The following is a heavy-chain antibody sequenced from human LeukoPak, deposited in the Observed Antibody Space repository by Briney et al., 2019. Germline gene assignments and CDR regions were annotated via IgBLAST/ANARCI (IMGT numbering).Heavy chain of an antibody. J-gene: IGHJ6*03. V-gene: IGHV4-59*12. CDR3: ASAYYYYYYYMDV. CDR2: IFYSGST. Sequence: SETLSLTCTVSGGSISTYYWSWIRQPPGKGLEWIGYIFYSGSTYYNPSLKSRVTISVDTSNNQFSLKLSSVTAADTAVYYCASAYYYYYYYMDVWGKGTTVTVSS. CDR1: GGSISTYY.